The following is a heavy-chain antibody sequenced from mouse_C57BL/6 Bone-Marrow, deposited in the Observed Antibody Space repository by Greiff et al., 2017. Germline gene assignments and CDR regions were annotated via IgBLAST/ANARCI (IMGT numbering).Heavy chain of an antibody. D-gene: IGHD2-1*01. Sequence: VQVVASGPGLVAPSQSLSITCTVSGFSLTSYGVDWVRPSPGKGLEWLGVIWGVGSTNYNSALKSRHSISKDNSKSQVFLKMNRLQTDDTAMYYCARIYYKFAYWGQGTLVTVSA. CDR3: ARIYYKFAY. V-gene: IGHV2-6*01. CDR2: IWGVGST. J-gene: IGHJ3*01. CDR1: GFSLTSYG.